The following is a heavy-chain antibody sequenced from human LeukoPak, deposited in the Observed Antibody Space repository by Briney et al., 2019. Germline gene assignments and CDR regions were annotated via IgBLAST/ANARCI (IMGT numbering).Heavy chain of an antibody. CDR2: INPSGGST. Sequence: VASVKVSCKASGGTFSSYAISWVRQAPGQGLEWMGIINPSGGSTSYAQKFQGRVTMTRDTSTSTVYMELSSLRSEDTAVYYCARDSSGWSRGGDYWGQGTLVTVSS. CDR1: GGTFSSYA. J-gene: IGHJ4*02. V-gene: IGHV1-46*01. D-gene: IGHD6-19*01. CDR3: ARDSSGWSRGGDY.